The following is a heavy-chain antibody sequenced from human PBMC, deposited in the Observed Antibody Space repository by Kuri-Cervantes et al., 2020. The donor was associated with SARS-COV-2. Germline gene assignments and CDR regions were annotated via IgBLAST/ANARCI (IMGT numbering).Heavy chain of an antibody. CDR2: IRYDGSNK. J-gene: IGHJ4*02. Sequence: GESLKISCAASGFTFSSYAMHWVRQAPGKGPEWVAFIRYDGSNKYYADSVKGRFTISRDNSKNTLYLQMNSLRAEDTAVYYCAKDPPPAGYWGQGTLVTVSS. CDR3: AKDPPPAGY. V-gene: IGHV3-30*02. CDR1: GFTFSSYA.